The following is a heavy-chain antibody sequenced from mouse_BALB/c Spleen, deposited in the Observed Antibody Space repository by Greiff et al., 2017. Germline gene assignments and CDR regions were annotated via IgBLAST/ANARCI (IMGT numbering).Heavy chain of an antibody. V-gene: IGHV2-6-7*01. CDR2: IWGDGST. CDR1: GFSLTGYG. D-gene: IGHD1-3*01. J-gene: IGHJ2*01. CDR3: ARAPKLYYFDY. Sequence: VQGVESGPGLVAPSQSLSITCTVSGFSLTGYGVNWVRQPPGKGLEWLGMIWGDGSTDYNSALKSRLSISKDNSKSQVFLKMNSLQTDDTARYYCARAPKLYYFDYWGQGTTLTVSS.